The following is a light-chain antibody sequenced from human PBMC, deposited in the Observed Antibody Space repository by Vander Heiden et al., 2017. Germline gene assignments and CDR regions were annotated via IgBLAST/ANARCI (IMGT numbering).Light chain of an antibody. CDR3: CSYAGSDTLV. J-gene: IGLJ2*01. V-gene: IGLV2-11*01. CDR2: DVT. Sequence: QSALTQPRSVSGYPGPSVTISCTGSSSDVGGYNFVSWYQHHPGKAPKLMIYDVTKRPSGVPGRFSGSKSGNTASLTISGLQAEDEADYYCCSYAGSDTLVFGGGTKLTVL. CDR1: SSDVGGYNF.